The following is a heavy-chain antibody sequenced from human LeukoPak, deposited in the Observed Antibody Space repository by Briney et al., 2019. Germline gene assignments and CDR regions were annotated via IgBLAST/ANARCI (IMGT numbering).Heavy chain of an antibody. CDR2: FYYGGPT. Sequence: SETLSLTCTLSGDSISSSSYFWGWIRQPPGKGLEWIGSFYYGGPTYYNPSLKSRVTISVDTSKNQLSLKLNSVTAADTAVYYCARSHDYWGQGTLVTVSS. CDR3: ARSHDY. CDR1: GDSISSSSYF. V-gene: IGHV4-39*01. J-gene: IGHJ4*02.